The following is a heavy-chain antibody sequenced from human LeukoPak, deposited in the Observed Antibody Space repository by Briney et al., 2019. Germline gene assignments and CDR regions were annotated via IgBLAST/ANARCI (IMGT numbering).Heavy chain of an antibody. J-gene: IGHJ5*02. CDR1: GYSISSGYY. CDR3: ARVGYSSPSGWFDP. Sequence: SETLSLTCTVSGYSISSGYYWGWIRQPPGKGLEWIGSIYHSGSTYYNPSLKSRVTISVDTSKNQFSLKLSSVTAADTAVYYCARVGYSSPSGWFDPWGQGTLVTASS. V-gene: IGHV4-38-2*02. CDR2: IYHSGST. D-gene: IGHD6-13*01.